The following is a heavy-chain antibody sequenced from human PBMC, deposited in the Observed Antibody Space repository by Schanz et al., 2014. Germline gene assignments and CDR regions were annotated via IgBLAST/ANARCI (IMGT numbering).Heavy chain of an antibody. Sequence: EVQLLESGGGLVQPGGSLRLSCTASGFTVNNYAMNWVRQAPGRGLEWVSGITREGTTYYADFVKDRFAISRDLSSNTLYLQMNSLRADDSAMYDCAKDNPSSGWPAFDVWGQGTQVTVSS. CDR3: AKDNPSSGWPAFDV. CDR2: ITREGTT. CDR1: GFTVNNYA. J-gene: IGHJ4*02. D-gene: IGHD6-19*01. V-gene: IGHV3-23*01.